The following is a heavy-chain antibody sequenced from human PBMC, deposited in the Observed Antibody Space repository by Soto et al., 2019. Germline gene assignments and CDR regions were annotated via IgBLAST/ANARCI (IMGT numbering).Heavy chain of an antibody. Sequence: QVQLVESGGGVVQPGRSLRLSCAASGFTFSSYGMHWVRQAPGKGLEWVAVIWYDGSNKYYADSVKGRFTISRDNSKNTRYLQMNSLRAEDTAVYYCAREGSSGWLNDAFDIWGQGTMVTVSS. CDR3: AREGSSGWLNDAFDI. V-gene: IGHV3-33*01. D-gene: IGHD6-19*01. J-gene: IGHJ3*02. CDR1: GFTFSSYG. CDR2: IWYDGSNK.